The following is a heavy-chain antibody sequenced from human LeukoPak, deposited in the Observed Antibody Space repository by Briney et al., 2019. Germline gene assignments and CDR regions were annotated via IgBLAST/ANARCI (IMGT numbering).Heavy chain of an antibody. CDR3: ARDYDGSGYLCY. CDR1: GGSFSGYY. V-gene: IGHV4-34*01. D-gene: IGHD3-22*01. Sequence: SETLSLTCAVYGGSFSGYYWSWIRQPPGKGLEWIGEINHSGSTNYNPSLKSRVTISVDTSKNQFSLKLSSVTAADTAVYYCARDYDGSGYLCYWGQGTLVTVSS. J-gene: IGHJ4*02. CDR2: INHSGST.